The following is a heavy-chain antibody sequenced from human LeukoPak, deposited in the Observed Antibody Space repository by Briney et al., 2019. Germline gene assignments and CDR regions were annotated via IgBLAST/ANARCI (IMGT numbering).Heavy chain of an antibody. D-gene: IGHD4-17*01. CDR2: ILANGFTQ. CDR1: GFTFSGFA. V-gene: IGHV3-23*01. J-gene: IGHJ5*01. CDR3: AKDLTYGDGRWEFAS. Sequence: GGSLILSCAASGFTFSGFAMAWVRQIPGKGLEWISGILANGFTQYYADSVRGRFTISRDNSRDTLFLEMSSLRGDDTAIYFCAKDLTYGDGRWEFASWGQGTLVTVA.